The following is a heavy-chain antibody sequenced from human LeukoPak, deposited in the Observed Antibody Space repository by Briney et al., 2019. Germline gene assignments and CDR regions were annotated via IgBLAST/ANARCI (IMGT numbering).Heavy chain of an antibody. J-gene: IGHJ4*02. CDR1: GGSISSGGDY. V-gene: IGHV4-31*03. CDR2: IYYGGNT. CDR3: ARSDSRGYHYVY. Sequence: SETLSLTCTVSGGSISSGGDYWGWIRQHPGKGVEWIGYIYYGGNTYYNPALKSRLTISVDPSKNQFSLKLSSVTAADTAVYYCARSDSRGYHYVYWGQGTLVTVSS. D-gene: IGHD3-22*01.